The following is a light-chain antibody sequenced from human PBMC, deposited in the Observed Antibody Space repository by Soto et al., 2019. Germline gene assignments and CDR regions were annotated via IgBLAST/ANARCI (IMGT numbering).Light chain of an antibody. Sequence: DIPMTQSPSSLSASVGDRVTITCLASQDIKSYLNWYQQKSGKPPKLLINDASNLEPGVPSRFSGSGSGTVFALTISSLQPEDIATYYYQQDDSRLYTLMFGGGTTVESK. CDR3: QQDDSRLYTLM. CDR1: QDIKSY. J-gene: IGKJ4*02. V-gene: IGKV1-33*01. CDR2: DAS.